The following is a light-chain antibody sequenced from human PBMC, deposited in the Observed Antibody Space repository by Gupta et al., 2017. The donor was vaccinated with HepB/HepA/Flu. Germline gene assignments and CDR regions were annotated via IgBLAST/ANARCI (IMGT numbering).Light chain of an antibody. CDR2: KAS. Sequence: DIQMTQSPSTLSASVGDRVTITCRASQSINSWLAWYQQKPGKAPKLLIYKASSLKSGVPSRFSGSGSGTEFTLTINSLQPDDFATYFCQQYDSYSWSFGQGIKLEIK. V-gene: IGKV1-5*03. CDR3: QQYDSYSWS. J-gene: IGKJ2*03. CDR1: QSINSW.